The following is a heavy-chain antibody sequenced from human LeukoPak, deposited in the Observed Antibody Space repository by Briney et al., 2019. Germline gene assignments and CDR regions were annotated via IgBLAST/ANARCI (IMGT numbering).Heavy chain of an antibody. CDR1: GFIFSDHY. V-gene: IGHV3-64*02. J-gene: IGHJ4*02. Sequence: GGSLRLSCAASGFIFSDHYMHWVRQAPGKGLQYVSAISRNGTRTFYADSVKDRFTISRDNSTNTLYLQMGSLRVEDMGVYYCVRDSFYTGYDRGFGYWGQGTLVTVSS. CDR3: VRDSFYTGYDRGFGY. CDR2: ISRNGTRT. D-gene: IGHD5-12*01.